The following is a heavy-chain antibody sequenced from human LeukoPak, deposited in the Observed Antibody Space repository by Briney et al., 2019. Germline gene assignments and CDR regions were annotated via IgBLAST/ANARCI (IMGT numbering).Heavy chain of an antibody. CDR2: ISSSGSTI. J-gene: IGHJ4*02. Sequence: GGSLRLSCAASGFTFSDYYMSWIRQAPGKGLEWVSYISSSGSTIYYADSVKGRFTISRDNAKNSLYLQMNSLRAEDTAVYYCATERTGRWLQLSPFDYWGQGTLVTVSS. CDR1: GFTFSDYY. V-gene: IGHV3-11*01. D-gene: IGHD5-24*01. CDR3: ATERTGRWLQLSPFDY.